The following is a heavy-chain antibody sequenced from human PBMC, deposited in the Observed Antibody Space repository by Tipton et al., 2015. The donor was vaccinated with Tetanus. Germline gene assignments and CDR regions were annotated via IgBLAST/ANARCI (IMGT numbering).Heavy chain of an antibody. J-gene: IGHJ4*02. V-gene: IGHV4-59*01. CDR2: IYQNGDA. CDR3: ARTSGYMYSDC. Sequence: TLSLTCTVSGGSISSFYWYWIRQPPGKGLEWIAYIYQNGDANYNPSLQSRVTISVDTSKNQFSLQLAFVTAADMAVYYCARTSGYMYSDCWGQGTLVTVSS. D-gene: IGHD3-3*01. CDR1: GGSISSFY.